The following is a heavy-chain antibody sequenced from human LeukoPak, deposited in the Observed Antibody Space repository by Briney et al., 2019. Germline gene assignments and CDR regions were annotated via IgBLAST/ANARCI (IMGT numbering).Heavy chain of an antibody. D-gene: IGHD3-9*01. V-gene: IGHV3-15*07. CDR1: GFTFSNAW. CDR3: GRDWFLSVDY. CDR2: IRTKADGGTT. J-gene: IGHJ4*02. Sequence: GGSLRLSCAASGFTFSNAWMNWVRQAPGKGLEWVARIRTKADGGTTDYAAPVKGRFTISRDDSKNTLYLQMNSLKTEDTAVYYYGRDWFLSVDYWGQGTLVTVSS.